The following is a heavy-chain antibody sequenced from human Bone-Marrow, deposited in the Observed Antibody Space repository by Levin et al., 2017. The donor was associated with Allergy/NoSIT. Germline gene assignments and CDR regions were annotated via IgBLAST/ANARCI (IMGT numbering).Heavy chain of an antibody. J-gene: IGHJ4*02. D-gene: IGHD3-10*01. CDR2: ISENGNTI. CDR3: ARDGRRFGEPPFDY. CDR1: GFTFSGSY. Sequence: GGSLRLSCAVSGFTFSGSYMSWIRQAPGRGLEWVSYISENGNTINYADSVRGRFTISRDNAKNSLYLQMTNLRAEDTAYYYCARDGRRFGEPPFDYWGQGTLLTVSS. V-gene: IGHV3-11*01.